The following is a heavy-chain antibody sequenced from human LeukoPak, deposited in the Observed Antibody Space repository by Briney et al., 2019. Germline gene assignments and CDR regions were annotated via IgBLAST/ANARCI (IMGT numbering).Heavy chain of an antibody. CDR3: AIRSGSNYYGVDV. CDR2: TYYTGST. D-gene: IGHD1-26*01. CDR1: GASISGYY. J-gene: IGHJ6*02. V-gene: IGHV4-59*08. Sequence: SETLSLTCTVSGASISGYYWNWIRQSPGKGLEWIGYTYYTGSTNYNPSLRGRVTISIDTSKSQFSLTLSSVTAADTAVYYCAIRSGSNYYGVDVWGQGTTVTVSS.